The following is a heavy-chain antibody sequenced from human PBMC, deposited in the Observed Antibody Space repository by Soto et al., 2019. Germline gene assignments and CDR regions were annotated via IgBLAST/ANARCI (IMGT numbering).Heavy chain of an antibody. V-gene: IGHV1-46*01. CDR2: INPSGGST. CDR1: GYTFTSYY. D-gene: IGHD6-25*01. J-gene: IGHJ5*02. CDR3: ARGRGRGAPAATWFDP. Sequence: GASVKVSCKASGYTFTSYYMHWVRQAPGQGLEWMGIINPSGGSTSYAQKFQGRVTMTRDTSTSTVYMELSSLRSEDTAVYYCARGRGRGAPAATWFDPWGQGTVVTVSS.